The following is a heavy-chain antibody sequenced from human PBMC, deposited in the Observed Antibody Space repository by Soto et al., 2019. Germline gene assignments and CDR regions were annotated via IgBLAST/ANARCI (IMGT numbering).Heavy chain of an antibody. CDR2: INPNSGGT. V-gene: IGHV1-2*02. Sequence: ASVKVSCKASGYTFSGYYMHWVRQAPGQGLEWMGWINPNSGGTKFAEKFQGRVTMTRDTSISTAYMELSRLRSDDTAVYYCARVPYDILTGYYIGGGFDPWG. CDR1: GYTFSGYY. CDR3: ARVPYDILTGYYIGGGFDP. D-gene: IGHD3-9*01. J-gene: IGHJ5*02.